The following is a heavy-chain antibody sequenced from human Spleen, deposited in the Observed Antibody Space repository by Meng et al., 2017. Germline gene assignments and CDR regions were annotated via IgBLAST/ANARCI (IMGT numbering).Heavy chain of an antibody. V-gene: IGHV3-74*01. J-gene: IGHJ4*02. CDR1: GFNFGDYI. CDR2: IVSDGGIT. CDR3: ARDLAWVLIDY. Sequence: VERVESGVGLVQPGGSLISSCGASGFNFGDYIMHWVRESPGKGLEWISRIVSDGGITTYADSVKGRFTVSRDNAKNTLYLQMNSLGADDTAVYYCARDLAWVLIDYWGQGALVTVSS. D-gene: IGHD3-3*01.